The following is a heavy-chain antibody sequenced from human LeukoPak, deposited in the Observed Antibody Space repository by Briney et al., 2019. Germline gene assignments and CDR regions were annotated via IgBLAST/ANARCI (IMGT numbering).Heavy chain of an antibody. CDR1: GYTYTSYG. Sequence: ASVKVSCKASGYTYTSYGISWVRQAPGQGLEWMGWISAYNGNTNYAQKLQGRVTMTTDTSTSTAYMELRRLRSDDTAVYYCARDLAVVPAAYFDYWGQGTLVTVSS. V-gene: IGHV1-18*01. J-gene: IGHJ4*02. CDR2: ISAYNGNT. CDR3: ARDLAVVPAAYFDY. D-gene: IGHD2-2*01.